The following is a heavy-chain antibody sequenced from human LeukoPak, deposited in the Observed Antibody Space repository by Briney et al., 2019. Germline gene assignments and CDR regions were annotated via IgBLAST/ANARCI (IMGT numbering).Heavy chain of an antibody. V-gene: IGHV3-23*01. CDR2: ISANGIST. Sequence: PGGSLRPSWSTSWFNLTSYSLKWVRQAPGEGVEWGSGISANGISTNYADSVKGRFTISRDNSKNTLYLQMNSLRAGDTAIYYCARGRWPGGHFDYWGQGTLVTVSS. CDR1: WFNLTSYS. CDR3: ARGRWPGGHFDY. D-gene: IGHD4-23*01. J-gene: IGHJ4*02.